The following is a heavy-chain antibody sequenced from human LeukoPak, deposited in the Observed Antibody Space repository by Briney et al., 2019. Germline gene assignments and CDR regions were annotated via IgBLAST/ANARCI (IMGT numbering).Heavy chain of an antibody. CDR2: ISAYNGNT. CDR3: ARFEVSYYDSSGYYPDY. V-gene: IGHV1-18*01. CDR1: GYTFTSYG. Sequence: ASVKVSCKASGYTFTSYGISWVRQAPGQGPEWMGWISAYNGNTNYAQKLQGRVTMTTDTSTSTAYMELRSLRSDDTAVYYCARFEVSYYDSSGYYPDYWGQGTLVTVSS. J-gene: IGHJ4*02. D-gene: IGHD3-22*01.